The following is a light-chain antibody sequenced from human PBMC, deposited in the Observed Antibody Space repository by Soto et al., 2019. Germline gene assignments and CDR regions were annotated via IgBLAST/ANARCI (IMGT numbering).Light chain of an antibody. CDR2: EVT. CDR1: SSDVGGYNY. Sequence: QSVLTQPASVSGSPGQSITISCTGTSSDVGGYNYVSWYQQHPGKAPKLMIYEVTNRPSGVSNRFSASKSDNTASLTISGLQAEDEADYYCSSYTSLSTYVFGTGTKVTVL. CDR3: SSYTSLSTYV. J-gene: IGLJ1*01. V-gene: IGLV2-14*01.